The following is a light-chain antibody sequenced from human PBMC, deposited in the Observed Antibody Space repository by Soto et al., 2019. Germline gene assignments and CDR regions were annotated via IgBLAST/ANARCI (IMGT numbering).Light chain of an antibody. CDR3: QQYSSYSRT. J-gene: IGKJ1*01. CDR1: QSISSW. V-gene: IGKV1-5*01. Sequence: DIQMTQSPSTLSASVGDRVTITCRASQSISSWLAWYQQKPGKAPKLLIYDASSLESGVPSRFSGSGSGTESTLTISSLQPDDFATYYCQQYSSYSRTFGQGTKVDIK. CDR2: DAS.